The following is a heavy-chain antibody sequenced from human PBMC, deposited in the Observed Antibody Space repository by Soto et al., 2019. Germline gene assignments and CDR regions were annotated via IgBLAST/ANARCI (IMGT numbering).Heavy chain of an antibody. J-gene: IGHJ6*02. CDR2: ISYDGSNK. V-gene: IGHV3-30*18. CDR1: GFTFSSYG. CDR3: AKDRYEQQLTHYYGMDV. Sequence: QVQLVESGGGVVQPGRSLRLSCAASGFTFSSYGMHWVRQAPGKGLEWVAVISYDGSNKYYADSVKVRFTISRDNSKNTLYLQMNSLRAEDTAVYYCAKDRYEQQLTHYYGMDVWGQGTTVTVSS. D-gene: IGHD6-13*01.